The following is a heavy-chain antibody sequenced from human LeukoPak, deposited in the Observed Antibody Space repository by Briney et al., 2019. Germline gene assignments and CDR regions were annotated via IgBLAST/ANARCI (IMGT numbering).Heavy chain of an antibody. CDR2: IYYSGST. Sequence: SETLSLTCTVSGDSISSGGHYWSWIRQHPGKGLEWIGYIYYSGSTYYNPSLKSRVTISVDTSKNQFSLKLSSVTAADTAVYYCAAAARQYYYYYYMDVWGKGTTVTVSS. D-gene: IGHD6-6*01. J-gene: IGHJ6*03. V-gene: IGHV4-31*03. CDR1: GDSISSGGHY. CDR3: AAAARQYYYYYYMDV.